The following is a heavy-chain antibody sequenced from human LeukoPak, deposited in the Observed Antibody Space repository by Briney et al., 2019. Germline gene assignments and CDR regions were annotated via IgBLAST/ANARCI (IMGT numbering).Heavy chain of an antibody. Sequence: GESLKIPCKGSGYSFTSYWLGWVRPMPGKGLELMGIIYPGASDNRYSPSFQGQFTISADKSISTAYLQWSSLKASDTAMYYCARFLRWDLVYFDYWGQGTLVTVSS. V-gene: IGHV5-51*01. CDR2: IYPGASDN. CDR1: GYSFTSYW. J-gene: IGHJ4*02. CDR3: ARFLRWDLVYFDY. D-gene: IGHD4-23*01.